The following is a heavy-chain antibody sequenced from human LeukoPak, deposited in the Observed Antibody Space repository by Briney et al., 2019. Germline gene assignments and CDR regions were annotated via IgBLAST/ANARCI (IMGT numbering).Heavy chain of an antibody. D-gene: IGHD6-13*01. CDR1: GYSISSGYY. J-gene: IGHJ5*02. CDR3: ARLIKTSSIAAAGDGWFDP. CDR2: SYHSGST. V-gene: IGHV4-38-2*01. Sequence: PSETLSLTCAVSGYSISSGYYWGWIRPPPGKGLEWIGSSYHSGSTYYNPSLKSRVTISVDTSENQFSLKLSSVTAADTAVYYCARLIKTSSIAAAGDGWFDPWGQGTLVTVSS.